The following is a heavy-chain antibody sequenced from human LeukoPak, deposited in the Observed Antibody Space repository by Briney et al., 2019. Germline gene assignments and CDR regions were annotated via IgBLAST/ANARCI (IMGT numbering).Heavy chain of an antibody. CDR1: GFSFSTSW. Sequence: GGSLRLSCAASGFSFSTSWMAWVRQAPGKGLQWVGNINPDESHTDYIDSVKGRFTMTRDNAENSLFLQVHSLRDEDTAVYYCARDRAYDAFDYWGRGTLVTVSS. D-gene: IGHD5-12*01. CDR3: ARDRAYDAFDY. J-gene: IGHJ4*02. CDR2: INPDESHT. V-gene: IGHV3-7*01.